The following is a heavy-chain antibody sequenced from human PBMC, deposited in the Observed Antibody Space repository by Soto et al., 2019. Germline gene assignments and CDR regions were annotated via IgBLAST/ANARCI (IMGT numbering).Heavy chain of an antibody. Sequence: PGGSLRLSCAASGFSFSSCWVSWVRQAPGKRLEWVANIKKDGSEKNYVNSVKGRFTISIDNGKNSLYLRMDSLRAVDTAVYYCARDRTTQGFNYWGQGTLDTVSS. CDR2: IKKDGSEK. D-gene: IGHD1-1*01. V-gene: IGHV3-7*01. J-gene: IGHJ4*02. CDR1: GFSFSSCW. CDR3: ARDRTTQGFNY.